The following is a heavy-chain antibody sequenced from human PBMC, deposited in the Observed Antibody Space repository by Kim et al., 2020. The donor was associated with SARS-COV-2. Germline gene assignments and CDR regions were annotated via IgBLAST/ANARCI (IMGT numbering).Heavy chain of an antibody. CDR1: GGSFSGYY. CDR2: INHSGST. CDR3: ARGIRGVLWFGGNWFDP. V-gene: IGHV4-34*01. Sequence: SETLSPTCAVYGGSFSGYYWSWIRQPPGKGLEWIGEINHSGSTNYNPSLKSRVTISVDTSKNQFSLKLSSVTAADTAVYYCARGIRGVLWFGGNWFDPWGQGTLVTVSS. J-gene: IGHJ5*02. D-gene: IGHD3-10*01.